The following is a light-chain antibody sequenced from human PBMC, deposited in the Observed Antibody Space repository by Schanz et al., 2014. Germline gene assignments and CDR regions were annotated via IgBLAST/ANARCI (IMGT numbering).Light chain of an antibody. CDR1: QSISGYD. V-gene: IGKV3-20*01. CDR3: QQYGNSPRT. Sequence: EIVLTQSPGTLSLSPGERATLSCKASQSISGYDLAWYQQKPGQAPRLLIYGAFDRATGIPDRFSGSGSETDFTLTISRLEPEDFAVYYCQQYGNSPRTFGQGTKVEIK. J-gene: IGKJ1*01. CDR2: GAF.